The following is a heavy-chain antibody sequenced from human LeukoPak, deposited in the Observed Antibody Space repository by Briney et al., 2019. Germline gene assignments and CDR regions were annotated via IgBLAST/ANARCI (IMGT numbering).Heavy chain of an antibody. CDR3: AKELSSSGWYKSSLFYFDY. CDR1: GFTFSGYA. V-gene: IGHV3-23*01. J-gene: IGHJ4*02. Sequence: GGSLRLSCAASGFTFSGYAMSWVRQAPGKGLEWVSAISGSGGSTYYADSVKGRFTISRDNSKNTLYLQMNSLRAEDTAVYYCAKELSSSGWYKSSLFYFDYWGQGTLVTVSS. CDR2: ISGSGGST. D-gene: IGHD6-19*01.